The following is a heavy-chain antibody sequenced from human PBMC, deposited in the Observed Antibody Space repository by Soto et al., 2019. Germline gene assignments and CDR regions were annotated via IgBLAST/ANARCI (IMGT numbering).Heavy chain of an antibody. J-gene: IGHJ5*02. D-gene: IGHD3-9*01. CDR3: ARFPTYDILTGSTRGWFDP. V-gene: IGHV5-51*01. CDR1: GYSFTSYW. CDR2: IYPGGSDT. Sequence: GESLKISCKGSGYSFTSYWIGWVRQMPGKGLEWMGIIYPGGSDTRYSPSFQGQVTISADKSISTAYLQWSSLKASDTAMYYCARFPTYDILTGSTRGWFDPWGQGTLVTVSS.